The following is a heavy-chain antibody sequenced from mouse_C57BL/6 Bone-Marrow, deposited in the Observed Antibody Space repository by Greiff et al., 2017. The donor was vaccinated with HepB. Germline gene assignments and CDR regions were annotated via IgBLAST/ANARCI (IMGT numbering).Heavy chain of an antibody. V-gene: IGHV5-6*01. Sequence: EVQRVESGGDLVKPGGSLKLSCAASGFTFSSSGMSWVRQTPDKGLEWVATISTGGTYTSYPDNVKGRFTISRDTAKNTLFLLMTSLRSEDSAIYYCVRDRFDYYFDYWGQGTTLTVSS. CDR2: ISTGGTYT. CDR3: VRDRFDYYFDY. J-gene: IGHJ2*01. CDR1: GFTFSSSG.